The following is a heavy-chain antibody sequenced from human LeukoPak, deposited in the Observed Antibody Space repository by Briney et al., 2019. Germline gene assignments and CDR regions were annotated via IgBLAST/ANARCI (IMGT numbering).Heavy chain of an antibody. CDR3: ARDNSVGETAWWFDP. Sequence: ASVKVSCKASGYSFTSYYMHWVRQALGQGLEWMGFINPSGSSAAYAQKFQGRLTMTRDMFTSTDYMELTSLTSDDTAVYYCARDNSVGETAWWFDPWGQGTLVTVSS. J-gene: IGHJ5*02. CDR2: INPSGSSA. CDR1: GYSFTSYY. D-gene: IGHD1-26*01. V-gene: IGHV1-46*01.